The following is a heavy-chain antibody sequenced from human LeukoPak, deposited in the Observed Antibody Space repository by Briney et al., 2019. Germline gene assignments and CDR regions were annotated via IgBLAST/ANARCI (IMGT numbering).Heavy chain of an antibody. CDR2: INTNTGNP. V-gene: IGHV7-4-1*02. CDR1: GYTFSSYA. Sequence: ASVKVSCTASGYTFSSYAMNWVRQAPGQGLEWMGWINTNTGNPTYAQGFTGRFVFSLDTSVSTAYLHISSLKADDTAIYYCARDGSEEWELLLDYWGQGTLVTVSS. CDR3: ARDGSEEWELLLDY. J-gene: IGHJ4*02. D-gene: IGHD1-26*01.